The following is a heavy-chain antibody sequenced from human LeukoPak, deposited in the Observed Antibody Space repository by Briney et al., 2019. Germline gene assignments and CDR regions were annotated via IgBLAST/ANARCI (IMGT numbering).Heavy chain of an antibody. CDR3: ARISSIWEKDCRYYMDV. V-gene: IGHV4-34*01. J-gene: IGHJ6*03. CDR2: LYYSGTT. D-gene: IGHD2-21*02. CDR1: GGSFSGYY. Sequence: SETLSLTCAVYGGSFSGYYWGWIRQPPGKGLEWIGSLYYSGTTHYNVSLKTRLTMSIDTSKNQFSLKLSSVTAADTAVYYCARISSIWEKDCRYYMDVWGKGTTVTVSS.